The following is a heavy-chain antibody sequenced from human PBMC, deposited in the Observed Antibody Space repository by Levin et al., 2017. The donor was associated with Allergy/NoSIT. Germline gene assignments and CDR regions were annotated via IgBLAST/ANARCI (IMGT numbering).Heavy chain of an antibody. CDR3: ARNWGDDCWAY. J-gene: IGHJ4*02. D-gene: IGHD2-21*02. CDR1: GFTFSSYW. V-gene: IGHV3-7*01. Sequence: GGSLRLSCAASGFTFSSYWMSWVRQAPGKGLEWVANIKEDGSEKYYVDSVKGRFSISRDNVKNSVYLQMNSLRAEDTAVYFCARNWGDDCWAYWGQGTLVTVSS. CDR2: IKEDGSEK.